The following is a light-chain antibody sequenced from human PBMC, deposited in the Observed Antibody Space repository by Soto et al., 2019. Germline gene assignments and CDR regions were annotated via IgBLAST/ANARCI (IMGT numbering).Light chain of an antibody. V-gene: IGKV1-39*01. J-gene: IGKJ1*01. CDR2: AAS. Sequence: DIQMTQSPSSLSASVGDRVTITCRASQTISTYFSWYQQKPGKAPELLIYAASSLQSGVPSRFSGSGSETDFTLTISSLQPEDCATDYCQQSYSTPRTFGQGTEVEIK. CDR3: QQSYSTPRT. CDR1: QTISTY.